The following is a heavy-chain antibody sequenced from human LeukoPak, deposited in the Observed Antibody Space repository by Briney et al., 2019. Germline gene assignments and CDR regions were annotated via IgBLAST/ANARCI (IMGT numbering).Heavy chain of an antibody. CDR3: AKYSYYDSSRRDY. Sequence: GGSLRLSCAASGFTFSSYAMSWVRQAPGKGLEWVPAISGSGGSTYYADSVKGRFTISRDNSKNTLYLQMNSLRAEDTAVYYCAKYSYYDSSRRDYWGQGTLVTVSS. D-gene: IGHD3-22*01. CDR2: ISGSGGST. J-gene: IGHJ4*02. CDR1: GFTFSSYA. V-gene: IGHV3-23*01.